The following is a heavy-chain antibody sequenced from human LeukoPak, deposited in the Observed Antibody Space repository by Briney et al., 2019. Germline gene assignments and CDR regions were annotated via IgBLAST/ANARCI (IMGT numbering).Heavy chain of an antibody. D-gene: IGHD2-15*01. CDR3: ARASYIYCSGGSCYPELSWFDP. V-gene: IGHV4-61*02. CDR2: IYTSAST. Sequence: SSETLSLSCTVSGGSISSGSYYWSWIRQPPGKGLEWIGRIYTSASTNYNPSLKSRVTISVDTSKNQFSLKLSSVTAADTAVYYCARASYIYCSGGSCYPELSWFDPWGQGTLVTVSS. J-gene: IGHJ5*02. CDR1: GGSISSGSYY.